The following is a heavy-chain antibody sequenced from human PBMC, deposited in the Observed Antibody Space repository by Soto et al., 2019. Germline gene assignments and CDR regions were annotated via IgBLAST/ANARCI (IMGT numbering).Heavy chain of an antibody. V-gene: IGHV3-7*04. CDR1: GLTFSNYL. CDR3: ARDAGISAAAPYWYFDL. D-gene: IGHD6-13*01. Sequence: EVQLVESGGGLVQPGGSLRLSCADSGLTFSNYLRSWVRQAPGKGLEWVANIKQDGSEKYYVDSGKGRFTISRDNTKNSLYLQMNSLRAEDTAVYYCARDAGISAAAPYWYFDLWGRGTLVTVSS. J-gene: IGHJ2*01. CDR2: IKQDGSEK.